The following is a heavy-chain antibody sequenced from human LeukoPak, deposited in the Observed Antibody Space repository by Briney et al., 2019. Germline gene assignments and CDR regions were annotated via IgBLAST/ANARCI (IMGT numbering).Heavy chain of an antibody. CDR1: GGSISSGDYY. CDR2: IYYSGST. CDR3: ARVAGIVVVPAASDSYYFDY. Sequence: SQTLSLTCTVSGGSISSGDYYWSWIRQPPGKGLEWIGYIYYSGSTYYNPSLKSRVTISVGTSKNQFSLKLSSVTAADTAVYYCARVAGIVVVPAASDSYYFDYWGQGTLVTVSS. V-gene: IGHV4-30-4*08. J-gene: IGHJ4*02. D-gene: IGHD2-2*01.